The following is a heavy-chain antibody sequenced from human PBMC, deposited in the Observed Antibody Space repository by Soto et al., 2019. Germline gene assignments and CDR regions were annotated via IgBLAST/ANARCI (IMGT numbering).Heavy chain of an antibody. Sequence: PGGSLRLSCAASGFTFSILAMGWVRQAPGKGLERVSVIDYSGGTTYYTDSVKGRFIISRDNSKKMLYLQMNSLRAEDTAVYYCAKDATRTSGWYYFDYWGQGARVTVS. CDR3: AKDATRTSGWYYFDY. CDR1: GFTFSILA. V-gene: IGHV3-23*01. D-gene: IGHD6-19*01. J-gene: IGHJ4*02. CDR2: IDYSGGTT.